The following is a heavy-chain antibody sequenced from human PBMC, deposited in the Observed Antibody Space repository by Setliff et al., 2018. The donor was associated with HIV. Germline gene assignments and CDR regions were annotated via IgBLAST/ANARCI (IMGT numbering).Heavy chain of an antibody. J-gene: IGHJ6*02. CDR1: GFTFSDCS. V-gene: IGHV3-48*01. Sequence: GGSLRLSCAASGFTFSDCSMNWVRQAPGKGLEWISYITSTGSTIFYADSVKGRFTISRDNSKNTLYLQMNSLRAEDTAVYYCARSVIGYYYYGMDVWGQGTLVTVSS. D-gene: IGHD3-10*01. CDR2: ITSTGSTI. CDR3: ARSVIGYYYYGMDV.